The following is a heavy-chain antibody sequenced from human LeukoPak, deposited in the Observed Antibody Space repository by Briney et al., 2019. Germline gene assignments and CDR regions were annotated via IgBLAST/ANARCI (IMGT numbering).Heavy chain of an antibody. Sequence: GGSLRLSCAASGFTFSSSVMSWVRQAPGKGLEWVSTISGSGGSTSYADSVKGRFTISRDNSKTTLSLQVNSLRAEDTAVYYCAQGGPFSSNWRTCEYWGQGTLVTVSP. V-gene: IGHV3-23*01. D-gene: IGHD6-13*01. J-gene: IGHJ4*02. CDR3: AQGGPFSSNWRTCEY. CDR1: GFTFSSSV. CDR2: ISGSGGST.